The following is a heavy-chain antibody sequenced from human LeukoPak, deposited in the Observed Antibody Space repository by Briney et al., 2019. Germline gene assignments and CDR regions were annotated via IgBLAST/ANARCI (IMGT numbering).Heavy chain of an antibody. CDR1: GFTFSSYS. Sequence: GGSLRLSCAASGFTFSSYSMDWVRQAPGKGLEWVSYISSSSSTIYYADSVKGRFTISRDNAKNSLYLQMNSLRAEDTAVYYCARGVLRFLEWFQLRYNWFDPWGQGTLVTVPS. J-gene: IGHJ5*02. D-gene: IGHD3-3*01. V-gene: IGHV3-48*04. CDR3: ARGVLRFLEWFQLRYNWFDP. CDR2: ISSSSSTI.